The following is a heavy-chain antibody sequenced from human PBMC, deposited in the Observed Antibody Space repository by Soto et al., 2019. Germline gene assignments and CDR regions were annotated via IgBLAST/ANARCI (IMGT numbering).Heavy chain of an antibody. V-gene: IGHV3-23*01. CDR3: AKQSSPEGWFDP. D-gene: IGHD6-19*01. J-gene: IGHJ5*02. CDR1: AFTFNTYG. CDR2: VTITGGSA. Sequence: VGSLRLSCAASAFTFNTYGVSWVRQAPGKGLEWVSTVTITGGSAYYADSVQGRFSISRDRSNYTVSLLLSSLRVDDTAIYYCAKQSSPEGWFDPWGQGTLVTVSS.